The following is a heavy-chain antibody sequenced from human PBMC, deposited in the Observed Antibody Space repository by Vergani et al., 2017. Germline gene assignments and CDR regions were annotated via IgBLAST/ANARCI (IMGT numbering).Heavy chain of an antibody. CDR1: GYTFTSYA. CDR3: AREGFSDYVWGSYRLRGGYYFDY. D-gene: IGHD3-16*02. Sequence: QVQLVQSGAEVKKPGASVKVSCKASGYTFTSYAMHWVRQAPGQRLEWMGWINAGNGNTKYSQKFQGRVTITRDTSASTAYMELSSLRSEDTAVYYCAREGFSDYVWGSYRLRGGYYFDYWGQGTLVTVSS. J-gene: IGHJ4*02. V-gene: IGHV1-3*01. CDR2: INAGNGNT.